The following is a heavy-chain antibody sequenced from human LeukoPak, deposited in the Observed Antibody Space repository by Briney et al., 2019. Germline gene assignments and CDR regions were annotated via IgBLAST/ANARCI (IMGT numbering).Heavy chain of an antibody. CDR1: GFTFSSYA. Sequence: GGSLRLSCAASGFTFSSYAMNWVRQAPGRGLEWVSVITGSGGSTYHADSVRGRFTISRDNSKNTLYLQMNSLRAEDTAVYYCAKDRLGFLGYFQHWGQGTLVTVSS. V-gene: IGHV3-23*01. D-gene: IGHD4-11*01. CDR3: AKDRLGFLGYFQH. CDR2: ITGSGGST. J-gene: IGHJ1*01.